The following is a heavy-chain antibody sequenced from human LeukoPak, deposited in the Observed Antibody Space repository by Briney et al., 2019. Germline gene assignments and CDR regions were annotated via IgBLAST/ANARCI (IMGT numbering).Heavy chain of an antibody. CDR3: ARDDPHLARRVDY. Sequence: ASVKVSCKASGYTFTSYYMHWVRQAPGQGLEWMGIINPSGGSTSYAQKFQGRVTMTTDTSTSTAYMELRSLRSDDTAVYYCARDDPHLARRVDYWGQGTLVTVSS. CDR1: GYTFTSYY. V-gene: IGHV1-46*01. CDR2: INPSGGST. J-gene: IGHJ4*02. D-gene: IGHD6-6*01.